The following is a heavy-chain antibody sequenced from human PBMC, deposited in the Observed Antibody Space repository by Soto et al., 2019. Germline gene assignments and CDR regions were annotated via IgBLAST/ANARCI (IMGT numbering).Heavy chain of an antibody. J-gene: IGHJ6*04. CDR1: GFTFSSFA. CDR2: ISYDGSEE. Sequence: QVQLVESGGGVVQPGKSLRLSCAASGFTFSSFAMHWVRQAPGRGLEWVTLISYDGSEEYYADSVKGRFTISRDDSQNTVHLQMNSLRAEDTAVYYCAREEVNGLVQHYNYGMDLWGKGTTVTASP. D-gene: IGHD3-10*01. CDR3: AREEVNGLVQHYNYGMDL. V-gene: IGHV3-30-3*01.